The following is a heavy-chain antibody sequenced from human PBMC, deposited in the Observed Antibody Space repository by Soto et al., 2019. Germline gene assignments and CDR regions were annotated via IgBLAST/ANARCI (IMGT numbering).Heavy chain of an antibody. V-gene: IGHV3-48*03. CDR1: GFTFSSYA. Sequence: GGSLRLSCAASGFTFSSYAMNWVRQAPGKGLEWVSYISSSGSTIYYADSVKGRFTISRDNAKNSLYLQMNSLRAEDTAVYYCASGGPLWGSYYLGFDYWGQGTLVTVSS. J-gene: IGHJ4*02. CDR3: ASGGPLWGSYYLGFDY. CDR2: ISSSGSTI. D-gene: IGHD1-26*01.